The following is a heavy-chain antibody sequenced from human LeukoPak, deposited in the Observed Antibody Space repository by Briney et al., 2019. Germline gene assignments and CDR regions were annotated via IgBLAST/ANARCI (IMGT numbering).Heavy chain of an antibody. J-gene: IGHJ5*02. CDR2: IIPIFGTA. CDR3: AREMEDDYSNQNNNWFDP. Sequence: GASVKVSCKASGGTFSSYAISWVRQAPGQGLEWMGGIIPIFGTANYAQKFQGRVTITADESTSTAYMELSSLRSEDTAVYYCAREMEDDYSNQNNNWFDPWGQGTLVTVSS. V-gene: IGHV1-69*13. D-gene: IGHD4-11*01. CDR1: GGTFSSYA.